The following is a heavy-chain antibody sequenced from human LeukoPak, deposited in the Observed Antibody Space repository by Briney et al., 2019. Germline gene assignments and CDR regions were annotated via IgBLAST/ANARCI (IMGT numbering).Heavy chain of an antibody. Sequence: RASMKVSCKASGGTFSSYAISWVRQAPGQGLEWMGGIIPIFGTANYAQKFQGRVTITTDESTSTAYMELSSLKSEDTAVYYCARSTIAARPKLFDYWGQGTLVTVSS. J-gene: IGHJ4*02. D-gene: IGHD6-6*01. CDR1: GGTFSSYA. CDR3: ARSTIAARPKLFDY. V-gene: IGHV1-69*05. CDR2: IIPIFGTA.